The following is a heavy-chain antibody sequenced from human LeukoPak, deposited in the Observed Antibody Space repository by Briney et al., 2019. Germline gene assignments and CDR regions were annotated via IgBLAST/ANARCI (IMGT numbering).Heavy chain of an antibody. CDR2: IYYSGST. Sequence: SETLSLTCTVSGGSISSHYWSWIRQPPGKGLEWIGYIYYSGSTNYNPSLKSRVTISVDTSKNQFSLRLSSVTAADTAVYYCARGPGIAAAGNFDYWGQGTLVTVSS. V-gene: IGHV4-59*11. CDR1: GGSISSHY. D-gene: IGHD6-13*01. J-gene: IGHJ4*02. CDR3: ARGPGIAAAGNFDY.